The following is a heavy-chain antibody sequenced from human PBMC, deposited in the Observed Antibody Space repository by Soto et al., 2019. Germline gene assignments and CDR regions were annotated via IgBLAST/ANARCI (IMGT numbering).Heavy chain of an antibody. V-gene: IGHV3-23*01. J-gene: IGHJ4*02. Sequence: GGSLRLSCVASGFTFGSCGMNWVRQAPGKGLEWVAGVSPHGANTYYADSVRGCFIISRDDSRNTVSLEMNSLRGDDSAVYYCATEGAKTTWNFDYWGQGTVVTVSS. CDR2: VSPHGANT. D-gene: IGHD1-1*01. CDR1: GFTFGSCG. CDR3: ATEGAKTTWNFDY.